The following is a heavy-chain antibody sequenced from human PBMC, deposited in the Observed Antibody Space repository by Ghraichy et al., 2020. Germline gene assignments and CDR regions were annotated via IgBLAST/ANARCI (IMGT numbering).Heavy chain of an antibody. Sequence: GESLNISCAASGFTFSSYGMHWVRQAPGKGLEWVAFIRYDGSNKYYADSVKGRFTISRDNSKNTLYLQMNSLRAEDTAVYYCAVGATSSFDYWGQGTLVTVSS. CDR3: AVGATSSFDY. CDR2: IRYDGSNK. CDR1: GFTFSSYG. V-gene: IGHV3-30*02. D-gene: IGHD1-26*01. J-gene: IGHJ4*02.